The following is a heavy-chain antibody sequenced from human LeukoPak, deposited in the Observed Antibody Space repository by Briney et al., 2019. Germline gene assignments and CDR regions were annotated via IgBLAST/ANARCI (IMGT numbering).Heavy chain of an antibody. D-gene: IGHD1-1*01. CDR3: ARGLAGRTEDDLFDI. V-gene: IGHV3-21*06. CDR1: GFTFSAYS. Sequence: GGSLRLSCAASGFTFSAYSLNWVCQAPGKGLEWVSSISSGSSYIFYEDSVKGRFTISRDNSKNSLHLQMNSLGLLYPTVLYCARGLAGRTEDDLFDIWGQGTMVTVSS. CDR2: ISSGSSYI. J-gene: IGHJ3*02.